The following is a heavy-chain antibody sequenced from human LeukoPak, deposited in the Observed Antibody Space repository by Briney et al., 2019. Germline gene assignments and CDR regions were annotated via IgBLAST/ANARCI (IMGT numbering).Heavy chain of an antibody. CDR3: AELGITMIGGV. D-gene: IGHD3-10*02. CDR2: ISSSGSTI. V-gene: IGHV3-48*03. J-gene: IGHJ6*04. Sequence: GGSLRLSCAASGFVFSNYAMTWVRQGPGKGLEWVSYISSSGSTIYYADSVKGRFTISRDNAKNSLYLQMNSLRAEDTAVYYCAELGITMIGGVWGKGTTVTISS. CDR1: GFVFSNYA.